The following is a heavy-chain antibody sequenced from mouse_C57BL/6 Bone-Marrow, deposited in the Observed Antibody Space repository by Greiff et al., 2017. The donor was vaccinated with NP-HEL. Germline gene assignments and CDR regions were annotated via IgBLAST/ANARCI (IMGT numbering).Heavy chain of an antibody. CDR3: ARSLYSNYAFDY. CDR1: GFNIKDYY. CDR2: IDPEDGET. D-gene: IGHD2-5*01. Sequence: VQLQQSGAELVKPGASVKLSCTASGFNIKDYYMHWVKQRTEQGLEWIGRIDPEDGETKSAPQFPGKATITADPSSNTAYLQLSSLTSEDTAVYYCARSLYSNYAFDYWGQGTTLTVSS. V-gene: IGHV14-2*01. J-gene: IGHJ2*01.